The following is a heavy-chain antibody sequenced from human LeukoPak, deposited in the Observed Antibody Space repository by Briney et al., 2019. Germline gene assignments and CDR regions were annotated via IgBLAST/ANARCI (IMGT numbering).Heavy chain of an antibody. CDR3: ARELFGITPSAY. CDR2: IYYSGST. D-gene: IGHD1-7*01. J-gene: IGHJ4*02. CDR1: GGSISSSSYY. Sequence: PSETLSLTCTVSGGSISSSSYYWGWIRQPPGKGLEWIGSIYYSGSTYYNPSLKSRVTISVDTSKNQFSLKLSSVTAADTAVYYCARELFGITPSAYWGQETLATVSS. V-gene: IGHV4-39*01.